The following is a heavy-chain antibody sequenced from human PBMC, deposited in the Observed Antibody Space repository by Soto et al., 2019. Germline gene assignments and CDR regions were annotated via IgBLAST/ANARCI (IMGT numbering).Heavy chain of an antibody. V-gene: IGHV1-18*01. CDR1: GCTXNIHG. CDR3: ARDFKWELPNHKRRFAY. Sequence: LXNVSYKATGCTXNIHGRHLVRPTPGQGLEWMGWIIDYNGNTNYAQKLQGRVTMTTGTSTSTASLELRSLRHDDTAVHYCARDFKWELPNHKRRFAYCGEGT. D-gene: IGHD1-26*01. CDR2: IIDYNGNT. J-gene: IGHJ4*02.